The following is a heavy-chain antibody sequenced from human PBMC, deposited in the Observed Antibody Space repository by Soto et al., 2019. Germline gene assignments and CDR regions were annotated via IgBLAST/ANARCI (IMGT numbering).Heavy chain of an antibody. CDR2: ISGSGGST. V-gene: IGHV3-23*01. J-gene: IGHJ4*02. D-gene: IGHD3-3*01. Sequence: GGSLRLSCAASGFTLSSYAMSWVRQAPGKGLEWVSAISGSGGSTYYADSVKGRFTISRDNSKNTLYLQMNSLRAEDTAVYYCASVLYYDFWSGYYGFDYWGQGTLVTVSS. CDR3: ASVLYYDFWSGYYGFDY. CDR1: GFTLSSYA.